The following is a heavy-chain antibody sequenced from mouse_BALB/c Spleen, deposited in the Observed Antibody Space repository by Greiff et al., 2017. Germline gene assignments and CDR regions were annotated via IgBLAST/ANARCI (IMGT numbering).Heavy chain of an antibody. D-gene: IGHD3-1*01. V-gene: IGHV1S41*01. CDR3: ARKGGSGYVGGYYFDD. CDR1: GYTFTSYW. CDR2: IAPGSGST. J-gene: IGHJ2*01. Sequence: ELVRPGASVKLSCKASGYTFTSYWINWIKQRPGQGLEWIGRIAPGSGSTYYNEMFKGKATLTVDTSSSTAYIQLSSLSSEDSAVYFGARKGGSGYVGGYYFDDWGQGTTLTVSS.